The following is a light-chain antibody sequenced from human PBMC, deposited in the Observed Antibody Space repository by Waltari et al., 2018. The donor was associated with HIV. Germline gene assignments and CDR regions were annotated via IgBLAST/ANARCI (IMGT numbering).Light chain of an antibody. CDR2: DAS. CDR3: QQYDNLPLT. CDR1: QDISNY. V-gene: IGKV1-33*01. Sequence: DIQMTQSPSSLSASVGDRVTITCQASQDISNYLNWYQQKLGKAPKLLFYDASNLETGVPSRFSGSGSGTDFTFTISSLQPEDIATYFCQQYDNLPLTFGGGTKVEIK. J-gene: IGKJ4*01.